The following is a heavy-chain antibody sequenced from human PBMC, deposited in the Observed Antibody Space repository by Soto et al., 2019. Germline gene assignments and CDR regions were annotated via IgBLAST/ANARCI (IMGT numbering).Heavy chain of an antibody. V-gene: IGHV4-34*01. CDR2: INHSGST. CDR3: ARGPPTFPPKKNWFDP. J-gene: IGHJ5*02. CDR1: GGSFSGYY. Sequence: PSETLSLTCAVYGGSFSGYYWNWIRQPPGKGLEWIGEINHSGSTNYNPSLKSRVTISVDTSKNQFSLKLSSVTAADTAVYYCARGPPTFPPKKNWFDPWGQGTLVTVSS.